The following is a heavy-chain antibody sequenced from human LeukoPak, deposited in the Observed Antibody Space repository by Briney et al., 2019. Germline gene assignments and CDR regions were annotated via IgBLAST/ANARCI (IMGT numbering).Heavy chain of an antibody. J-gene: IGHJ3*02. Sequence: SETLSLTCPVSGYSISSGYYWGWIRQPPGQGLEGIGNIYDSGSTYYNPSLKSRVTMSVDTSNNQFSLKLSSVTAADTAVYYCARDAESYDLWSGYSFDIWGQGTMVTVSS. CDR2: IYDSGST. D-gene: IGHD3-3*01. CDR1: GYSISSGYY. CDR3: ARDAESYDLWSGYSFDI. V-gene: IGHV4-38-2*02.